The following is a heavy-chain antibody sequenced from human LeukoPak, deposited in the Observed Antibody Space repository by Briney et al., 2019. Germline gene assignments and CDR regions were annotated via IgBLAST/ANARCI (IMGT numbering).Heavy chain of an antibody. CDR3: GRGGKVEQLVLAR. J-gene: IGHJ4*02. CDR1: GFTFSSYW. Sequence: PGGSLRLSCAASGFTFSSYWMHWVRQAPGKGLVRVSRISSDGSSTTYADSVKGRFTISRDNAKNTLYLQVNSLRAEDTAVYYCGRGGKVEQLVLARWGQGSLVTVSS. D-gene: IGHD6-13*01. V-gene: IGHV3-74*01. CDR2: ISSDGSST.